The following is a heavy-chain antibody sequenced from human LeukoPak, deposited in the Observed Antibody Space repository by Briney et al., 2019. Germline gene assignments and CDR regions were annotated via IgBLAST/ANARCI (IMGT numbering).Heavy chain of an antibody. J-gene: IGHJ4*02. Sequence: GESLQISCKGSGYSFTSYWISWVRQMPGEGLEWMGSIDPSDSYTNFSPSFQGHVTISADKSISTAFLQWSSLKASDTAMYYCARHLSSGLLDYWGQGTLVTVSS. CDR3: ARHLSSGLLDY. CDR1: GYSFTSYW. CDR2: IDPSDSYT. D-gene: IGHD6-19*01. V-gene: IGHV5-10-1*01.